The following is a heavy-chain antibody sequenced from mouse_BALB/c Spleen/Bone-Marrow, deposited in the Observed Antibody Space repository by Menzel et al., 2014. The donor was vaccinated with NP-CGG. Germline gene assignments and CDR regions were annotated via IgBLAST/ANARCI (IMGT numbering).Heavy chain of an antibody. D-gene: IGHD4-1*01. V-gene: IGHV5-12-2*01. Sequence: EVHLVESGGGLVQPGGSPKLSCVASGFTFSSYTMSWVRQTPEKRLEWVAYISNGGGSTHYPDTVKGRFTISRDNAKNTLYLQMSSLKSEDTAMYYCATGTFAYWGQGTLVTVSA. CDR1: GFTFSSYT. CDR2: ISNGGGST. CDR3: ATGTFAY. J-gene: IGHJ3*01.